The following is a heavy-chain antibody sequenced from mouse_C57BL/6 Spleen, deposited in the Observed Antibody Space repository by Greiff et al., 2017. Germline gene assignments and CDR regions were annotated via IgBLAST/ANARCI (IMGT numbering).Heavy chain of an antibody. J-gene: IGHJ4*01. CDR1: GYAFSSSW. CDR2: IYPGDGDT. CDR3: ARWESYYAMDY. D-gene: IGHD4-1*01. Sequence: QVQLKRSGPELVKPGASVKISCKASGYAFSSSWMNWVKQRPGKGLEWIGRIYPGDGDTNYNGKFKGKATLTADKSSSTAYMQLSSLTSEDSAVYFCARWESYYAMDYWGQGTSVTVSS. V-gene: IGHV1-82*01.